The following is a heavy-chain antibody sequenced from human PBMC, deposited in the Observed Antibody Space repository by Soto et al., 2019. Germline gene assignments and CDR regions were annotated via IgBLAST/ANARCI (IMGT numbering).Heavy chain of an antibody. CDR3: ARDRLVAATSAPPYCYYGMDV. CDR1: GFTFSSYS. CDR2: ISSISRYI. J-gene: IGHJ6*02. V-gene: IGHV3-21*01. D-gene: IGHD2-15*01. Sequence: GGSLRLSCATSGFTFSSYSMNWVRQAPGMGLEWVSSISSISRYIYYADSVRGRFTISRDNAKNSLYLQINSLRAEDTAVYYCARDRLVAATSAPPYCYYGMDVWGQGTTVTVSS.